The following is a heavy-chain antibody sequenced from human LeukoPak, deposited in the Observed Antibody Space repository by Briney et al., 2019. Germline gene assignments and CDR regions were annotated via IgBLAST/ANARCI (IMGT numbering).Heavy chain of an antibody. V-gene: IGHV3-23*01. Sequence: GGSLRLSCAASGFNFRDAAMTWVRQAPGKGLEWVSLISFSGDNSYYADSVKGRFTISRDNSKNTLYLQMNSLRAEDTAVYYCAKDKYSYGLWTADYWGQGTLVTVSS. CDR1: GFNFRDAA. CDR3: AKDKYSYGLWTADY. J-gene: IGHJ4*02. D-gene: IGHD5-18*01. CDR2: ISFSGDNS.